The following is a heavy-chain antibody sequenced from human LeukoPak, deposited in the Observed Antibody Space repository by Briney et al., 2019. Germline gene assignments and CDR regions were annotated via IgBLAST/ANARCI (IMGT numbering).Heavy chain of an antibody. J-gene: IGHJ3*02. CDR1: GYTFTGYY. CDR3: AREPTDRDSAFDI. V-gene: IGHV1-2*04. CDR2: INPNSGGT. Sequence: ASVKVSCKASGYTFTGYYMHWVRQAPGQGLEWMGWINPNSGGTNYAQKFQGWVTMTRDTSISTAYMELSRLRSDDTAVYYCAREPTDRDSAFDIWGQGTMVTVSS.